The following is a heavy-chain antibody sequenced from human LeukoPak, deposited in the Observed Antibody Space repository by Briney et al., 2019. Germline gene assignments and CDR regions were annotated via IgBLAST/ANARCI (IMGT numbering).Heavy chain of an antibody. J-gene: IGHJ3*02. Sequence: GRSLRLSCAASGFTFSSYGMHWVRQAPGKGLGWVAVIWYDGSNKYYADSVKGRFTISRDNSKNTLYLQMNSLRAEDTAVYYCARDVQYSCRVGHAFDIWGQGTMVTVSS. CDR3: ARDVQYSCRVGHAFDI. V-gene: IGHV3-33*01. D-gene: IGHD5-18*01. CDR2: IWYDGSNK. CDR1: GFTFSSYG.